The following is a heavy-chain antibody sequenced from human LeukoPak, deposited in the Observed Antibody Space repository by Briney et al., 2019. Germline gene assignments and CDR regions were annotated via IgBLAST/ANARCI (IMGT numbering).Heavy chain of an antibody. V-gene: IGHV4-34*01. J-gene: IGHJ4*02. CDR3: ARGPPQTYFHGNGYYYFDY. CDR1: GGSFSGYF. D-gene: IGHD3-22*01. Sequence: SQTLSLTCAAYGGSFSGYFWTWIRQPPGKGLEWIGEITHSGSTNYNPSLKSRVIISTDTSNNQFSLKLSSVTAADTAVYYCARGPPQTYFHGNGYYYFDYWGQGTLVTVSS. CDR2: ITHSGST.